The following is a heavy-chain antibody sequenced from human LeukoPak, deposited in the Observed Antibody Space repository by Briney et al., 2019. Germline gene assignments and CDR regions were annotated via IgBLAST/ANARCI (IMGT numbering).Heavy chain of an antibody. CDR2: ITSSSSYI. CDR3: ARYRFVVGATDSFDI. J-gene: IGHJ3*02. CDR1: GFTFSSYS. V-gene: IGHV3-21*01. Sequence: MTGGSLRLSCAASGFTFSSYSMSWVRQAPGKGLEWVSSITSSSSYIYYADSVKGRFTISRDNAKNSLYLQMNSLRAEDTAMYYCARYRFVVGATDSFDIWGQGTMVTVSS. D-gene: IGHD1-26*01.